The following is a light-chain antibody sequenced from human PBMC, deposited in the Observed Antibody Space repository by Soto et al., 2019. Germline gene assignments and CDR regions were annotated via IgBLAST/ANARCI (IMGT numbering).Light chain of an antibody. J-gene: IGKJ1*01. Sequence: GDRVTITCQASQDISDHLNWYQHIPGKAPRLLMYDASSLEAGVPLRFRGSGSGTDFTVTIVSLQPEDIATDYCQQYDDRPWTFGQGTKVEIK. CDR2: DAS. V-gene: IGKV1-33*01. CDR3: QQYDDRPWT. CDR1: QDISDH.